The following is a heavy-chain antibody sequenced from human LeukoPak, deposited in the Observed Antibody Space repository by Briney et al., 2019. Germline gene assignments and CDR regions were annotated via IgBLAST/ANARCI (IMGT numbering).Heavy chain of an antibody. J-gene: IGHJ4*02. CDR3: ATVLGITMVRGVLDRFDY. CDR1: GYTFTGYY. V-gene: IGHV1-2*02. D-gene: IGHD3-10*01. CDR2: INPNSGGT. Sequence: ASVKVSCKASGYTFTGYYMHWVRQAPGQGLEWMGWINPNSGGTIYAQKFQGRVTMTEDTSTDTAYMELSSLRSEDTAVYYCATVLGITMVRGVLDRFDYWGQGTLVTVSS.